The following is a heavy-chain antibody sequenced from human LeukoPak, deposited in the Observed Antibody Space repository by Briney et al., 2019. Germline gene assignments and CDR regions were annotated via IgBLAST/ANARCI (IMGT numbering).Heavy chain of an antibody. D-gene: IGHD5-18*01. CDR2: ISSSSSYI. Sequence: PGGSLRLSCAASGFTFSSYWMHWVRQTPGKGLEWVSSISSSSSYIYYADSVKGRFTISRDNAKNSLYLQMNSLRAEDTAVYYCARDLRYSLYYYYMDVWGKGTTVTVSS. V-gene: IGHV3-21*01. CDR3: ARDLRYSLYYYYMDV. CDR1: GFTFSSYW. J-gene: IGHJ6*03.